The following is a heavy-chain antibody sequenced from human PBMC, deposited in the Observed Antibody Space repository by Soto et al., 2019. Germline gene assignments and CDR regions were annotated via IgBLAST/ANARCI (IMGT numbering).Heavy chain of an antibody. Sequence: ASVKVSCKASGYTFTSYDINWVRQATGQGLEWMGWMNPNSGNTGYAQKFQGRVTMTRNTSISTAYMGLSSLRSEDTAVYYCARGGYDSSGYYYWVSWFDPWGQGTLVTVSS. CDR2: MNPNSGNT. CDR3: ARGGYDSSGYYYWVSWFDP. J-gene: IGHJ5*02. D-gene: IGHD3-22*01. CDR1: GYTFTSYD. V-gene: IGHV1-8*01.